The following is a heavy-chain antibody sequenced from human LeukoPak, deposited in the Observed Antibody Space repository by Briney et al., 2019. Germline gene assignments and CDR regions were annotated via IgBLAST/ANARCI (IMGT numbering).Heavy chain of an antibody. Sequence: GGSLRLSCVASGFTFSSYAMSWVRQAPGKGLEWVSAISGSGDSTYYGDSVKGRFTISRDNSKNTLYLQMNSLRAEDTAVYYCAKTRPLDSSSWSHGDYWGQGTLVTVSS. CDR3: AKTRPLDSSSWSHGDY. D-gene: IGHD6-13*01. CDR1: GFTFSSYA. CDR2: ISGSGDST. V-gene: IGHV3-23*01. J-gene: IGHJ4*02.